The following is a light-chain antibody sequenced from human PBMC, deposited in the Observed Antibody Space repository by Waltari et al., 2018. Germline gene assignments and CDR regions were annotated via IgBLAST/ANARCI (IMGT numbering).Light chain of an antibody. V-gene: IGLV1-51*01. J-gene: IGLJ2*01. CDR3: GTWDSSLSNVE. CDR1: NSNIGRNY. CDR2: DND. Sequence: SVLTQPPSVSAAPGQKVTISCSGSNSNIGRNYVSQYPHLPGTPPKLLIHDNDKRPSGIPARFSGSRSGTSATLGITGLQTGDEADYYCGTWDSSLSNVEFGGGTKLTVL.